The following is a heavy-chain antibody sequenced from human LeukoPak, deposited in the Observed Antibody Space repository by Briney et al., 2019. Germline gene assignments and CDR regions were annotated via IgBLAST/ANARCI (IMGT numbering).Heavy chain of an antibody. CDR2: INTSGGST. CDR3: AIMHPYYDGNGYWVQ. D-gene: IGHD3-22*01. J-gene: IGHJ4*02. V-gene: IGHV3-23*01. Sequence: GGSLRLSCAVSGFRVSDYYMSWVRQAPGKGLEWVIGINTSGGSTAYADSVKGRFTISRDNPRNTLYMQMNSLRAEDTALYYCAIMHPYYDGNGYWVQWGQGTLVTVSS. CDR1: GFRVSDYY.